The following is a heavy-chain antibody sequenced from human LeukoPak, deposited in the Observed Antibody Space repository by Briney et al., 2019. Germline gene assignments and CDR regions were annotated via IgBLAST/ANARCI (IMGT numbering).Heavy chain of an antibody. J-gene: IGHJ6*02. D-gene: IGHD3-16*01. V-gene: IGHV3-74*01. CDR3: TRDRRGGYMDV. Sequence: PGGSLRLSCAASGFTFNSYWMHWVRHAPGKGLVWVSPINPDGSNTIYADSVKGRFTISGDNAKNTLYLQMNSLRAEDTAVYYCTRDRRGGYMDVWGRGTTVTVSS. CDR1: GFTFNSYW. CDR2: INPDGSNT.